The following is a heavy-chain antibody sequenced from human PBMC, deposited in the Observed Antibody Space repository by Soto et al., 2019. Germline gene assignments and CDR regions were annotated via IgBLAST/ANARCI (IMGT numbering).Heavy chain of an antibody. Sequence: QVQLQESGPGLVEPSQTLSLTCTVSGGSISGEGYYWSWIRQYSGRGLEWIGYIHYSGSTYYNPPLKSRVIISVATSKTRIFLNLSSVTAADTAVYYCAGAWTATAGWANWFDRWGQGTLVTVSS. CDR2: IHYSGST. V-gene: IGHV4-31*03. D-gene: IGHD5-12*01. CDR3: AGAWTATAGWANWFDR. CDR1: GGSISGEGYY. J-gene: IGHJ5*02.